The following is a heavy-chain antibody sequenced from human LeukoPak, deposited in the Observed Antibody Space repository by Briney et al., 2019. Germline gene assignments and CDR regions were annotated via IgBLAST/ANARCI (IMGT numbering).Heavy chain of an antibody. D-gene: IGHD2-15*01. CDR2: MNPNSGNT. CDR1: GYTFTSYD. J-gene: IGHJ6*02. CDR3: ARDLYCSGRSCPPDYYYGMDV. Sequence: ASVKVSCKASGYTFTSYDINWVRQATGQGLEWMGWMNPNSGNTGYAQKFQGRVTMTRNTSISTAYMELSRLRSDDTAVYYCARDLYCSGRSCPPDYYYGMDVWGQGTTVTVSS. V-gene: IGHV1-8*01.